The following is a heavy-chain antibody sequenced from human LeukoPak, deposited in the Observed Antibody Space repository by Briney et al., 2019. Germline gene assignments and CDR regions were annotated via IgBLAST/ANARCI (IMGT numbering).Heavy chain of an antibody. CDR3: ARDENDSSGYYYGSPVGY. CDR2: IRYDGRND. J-gene: IGHJ4*02. D-gene: IGHD3-22*01. CDR1: GFIFSSYG. V-gene: IGHV3-30*02. Sequence: GGSLRLSCAASGFIFSSYGMHWVRQAPGKGLEWVAFIRYDGRNDYYADSVKGRITISRDNSKNTLYLQMNSLRSEDTAVYYCARDENDSSGYYYGSPVGYWGQGTLVTVSS.